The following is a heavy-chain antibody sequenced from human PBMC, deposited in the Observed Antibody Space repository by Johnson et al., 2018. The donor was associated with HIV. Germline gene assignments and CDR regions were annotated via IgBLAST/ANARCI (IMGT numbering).Heavy chain of an antibody. CDR2: ISYDGSNK. V-gene: IGHV3-30*14. CDR3: GFDI. Sequence: QVQLVESGGGVVQPGRSLRLSCAASGFTFSSYAMHWVRQAPGKGLEWVAVISYDGSNKYYADSVKGRFTISRENAKNSLYLQMNSLRAGDTAVYYCGFDIWGQGTMVTVSS. J-gene: IGHJ3*02. CDR1: GFTFSSYA.